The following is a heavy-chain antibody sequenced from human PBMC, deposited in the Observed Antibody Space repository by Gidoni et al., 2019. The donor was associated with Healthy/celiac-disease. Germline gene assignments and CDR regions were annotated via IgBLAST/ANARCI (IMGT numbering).Heavy chain of an antibody. D-gene: IGHD6-19*01. Sequence: EVQLLESGGGLVQPGGSLRRSCAASGLPFSSYAMSWVRQAPGKGLEWVSAISGSGGSTYYADSVKGRFTISRDNSKNTLYLQMNSLRAEDTAVYYCAKLDSSGWYYFDYWGQGTLVTVSS. J-gene: IGHJ4*02. CDR1: GLPFSSYA. CDR2: ISGSGGST. CDR3: AKLDSSGWYYFDY. V-gene: IGHV3-23*01.